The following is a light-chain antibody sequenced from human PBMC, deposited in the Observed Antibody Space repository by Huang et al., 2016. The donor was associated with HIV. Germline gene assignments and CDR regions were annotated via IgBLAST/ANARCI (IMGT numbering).Light chain of an antibody. CDR2: GTS. CDR3: QQYGYSPRM. V-gene: IGKV3-20*01. J-gene: IGKJ1*01. CDR1: QSVSSSY. Sequence: EIVLTQSQGTLSLSVGKRAPLSCRASQSVSSSYLAWYQQKPGQDPRPRLCGTSRRATGIPDRFSGRGAGRDFTLTINRLEREDWAVYYSQQYGYSPRMFGQGTKVEI.